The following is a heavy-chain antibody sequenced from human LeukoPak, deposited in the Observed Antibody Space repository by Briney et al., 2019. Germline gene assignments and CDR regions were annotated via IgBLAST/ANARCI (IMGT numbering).Heavy chain of an antibody. CDR1: GGTFSSYA. J-gene: IGHJ4*02. V-gene: IGHV1-69*05. CDR2: IIPIFGTA. Sequence: SVKVSCKASGGTFSSYAISWVRQAPGQGLEWMGGIIPIFGTANYAQKFQGRVTITTDESTSTAYMELSSLRSEDTAVYYCAREVGDSSGYYHHYFDYWGQGTLVTVSS. D-gene: IGHD3-22*01. CDR3: AREVGDSSGYYHHYFDY.